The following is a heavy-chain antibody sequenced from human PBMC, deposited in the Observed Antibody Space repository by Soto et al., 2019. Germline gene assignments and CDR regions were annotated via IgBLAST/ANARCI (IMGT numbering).Heavy chain of an antibody. V-gene: IGHV1-18*01. CDR3: ARALYYYDNSGLAF. J-gene: IGHJ4*02. CDR1: GYTFTSYG. D-gene: IGHD3-22*01. CDR2: INIYGGGT. Sequence: HLEQSEPEVKKPGASVKVSCKASGYTFTSYGISWVRLAPGQGLEWMGWINIYGGGTNYAQKYQDRVTMTRDTSTNTVYLEMRSLTSDDTAIYYCARALYYYDNSGLAFWGQGTLVTVSS.